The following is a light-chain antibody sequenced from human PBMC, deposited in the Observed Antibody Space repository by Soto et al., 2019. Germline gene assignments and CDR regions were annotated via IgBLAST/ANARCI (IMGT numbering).Light chain of an antibody. CDR3: SSPTPGSLYV. J-gene: IGLJ1*01. V-gene: IGLV2-14*01. Sequence: QSALTQPASVSGSPGQSITISCTGTSSDVGTYKYVSWYQQLPGKAPKLMIYEVSNRPSGVSNRFSGSKSGNTASLTISELQAEDEADYYCSSPTPGSLYVFGTGTKLTVL. CDR1: SSDVGTYKY. CDR2: EVS.